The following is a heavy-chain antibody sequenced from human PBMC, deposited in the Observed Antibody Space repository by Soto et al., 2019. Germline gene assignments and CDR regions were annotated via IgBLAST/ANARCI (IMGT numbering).Heavy chain of an antibody. D-gene: IGHD6-13*01. J-gene: IGHJ6*01. Sequence: GESLKISCKGSGYSFTSYWISWVRQMPGKGLEWMGRIDPSDSYTNYSPSFQGHVTISADKSISTAYLQWSSLKASDTATYYCASSIAAASMGSYYGMDVWGQETTVTVSS. V-gene: IGHV5-10-1*01. CDR3: ASSIAAASMGSYYGMDV. CDR1: GYSFTSYW. CDR2: IDPSDSYT.